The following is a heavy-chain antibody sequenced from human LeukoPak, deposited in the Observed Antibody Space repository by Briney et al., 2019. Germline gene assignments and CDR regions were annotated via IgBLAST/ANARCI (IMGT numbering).Heavy chain of an antibody. D-gene: IGHD3-22*01. Sequence: GGSLRLSCAVSGITLSNYGMSWVRQAPGKGLEWVAGISDSGGSTNYADSVKGRFTISRNNPKNTLYLQMNSLRAEDTAVYFCARRGVVIRVILVGFHKEAFYFDSWGQGALVTVSS. CDR2: ISDSGGST. CDR3: ARRGVVIRVILVGFHKEAFYFDS. J-gene: IGHJ4*02. V-gene: IGHV3-23*01. CDR1: GITLSNYG.